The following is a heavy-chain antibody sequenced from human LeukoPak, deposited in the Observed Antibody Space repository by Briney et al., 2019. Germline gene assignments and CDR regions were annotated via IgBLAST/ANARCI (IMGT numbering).Heavy chain of an antibody. Sequence: ASVKVSCNASGGTFSSYAISWVRHAPGQGLEWMGRIIPILGIANYAQKFQGRVTITADKSTSTAYMELSSLRSEDTAVYYCARLIGELGDYYYGMDVWGQGTTVTVSS. V-gene: IGHV1-69*04. CDR1: GGTFSSYA. CDR3: ARLIGELGDYYYGMDV. CDR2: IIPILGIA. J-gene: IGHJ6*02. D-gene: IGHD3-10*01.